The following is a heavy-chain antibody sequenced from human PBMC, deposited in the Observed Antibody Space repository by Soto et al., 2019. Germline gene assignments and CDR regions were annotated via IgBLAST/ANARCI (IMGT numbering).Heavy chain of an antibody. Sequence: EVQLVQSGTEVKKPGESLRISCKGSGYSFTSYWISWVRQMPGKGLEWMGRIDPSDSYTNYSPSFQGHVTISADKSISTAYLQWSSLKASDTAMYYCATSGAIVASVYYYGMDVWGQGTTVTVSS. CDR3: ATSGAIVASVYYYGMDV. J-gene: IGHJ6*02. CDR2: IDPSDSYT. CDR1: GYSFTSYW. V-gene: IGHV5-10-1*03. D-gene: IGHD2-15*01.